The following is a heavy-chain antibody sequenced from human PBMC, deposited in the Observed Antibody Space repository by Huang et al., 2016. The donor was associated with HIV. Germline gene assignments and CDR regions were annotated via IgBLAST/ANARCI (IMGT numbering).Heavy chain of an antibody. CDR1: GFIFSNFG. D-gene: IGHD2-15*01. Sequence: QVQLVESGGGVVQPGTYLRLSCAASGFIFSNFGMHWVRLAPGKGLEWVAVISYDGRSDRYSDSVKGRFTISRDNDKNTLSLEMNRLRHDDTAVYYCAKESRWFSDFDQWGQGTLVTVSS. CDR2: ISYDGRSD. V-gene: IGHV3-30*18. J-gene: IGHJ5*02. CDR3: AKESRWFSDFDQ.